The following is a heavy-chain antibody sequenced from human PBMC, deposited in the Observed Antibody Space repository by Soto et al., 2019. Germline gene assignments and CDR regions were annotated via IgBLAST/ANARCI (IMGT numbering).Heavy chain of an antibody. CDR2: IKQDGSEK. J-gene: IGHJ6*03. Sequence: EVQLVESGGGLVQPGGSLRLSCAASGFTFSSYWMSWVRQAPGKGLEWVATIKQDGSEKYYVDSVKGRFTISRDNAKNSLYLDMNNLRAEDTAVYYCARVSYDYSNSDYYYDMDVWGKGTTVTVSS. V-gene: IGHV3-7*01. CDR3: ARVSYDYSNSDYYYDMDV. D-gene: IGHD4-4*01. CDR1: GFTFSSYW.